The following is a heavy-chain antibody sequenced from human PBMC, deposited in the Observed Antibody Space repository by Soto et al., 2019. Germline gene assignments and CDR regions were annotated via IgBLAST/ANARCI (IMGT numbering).Heavy chain of an antibody. V-gene: IGHV4-59*12. CDR2: INHSGST. CDR1: GGSISRYY. Sequence: SETLSLTCTVSGGSISRYYWSWIRQPPGKGLEWTGYINHSGSTNYNPSLKSRVTISVDKSKNQFSLKLSSVTAADTAVYYCARDGKGNHYDSSGGAFDIWGQGTMATV. J-gene: IGHJ3*02. CDR3: ARDGKGNHYDSSGGAFDI. D-gene: IGHD3-22*01.